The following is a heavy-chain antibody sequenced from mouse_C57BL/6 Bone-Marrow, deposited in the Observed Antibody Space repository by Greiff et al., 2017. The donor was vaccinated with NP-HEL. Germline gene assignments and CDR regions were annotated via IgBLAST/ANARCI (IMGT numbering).Heavy chain of an antibody. CDR2: IYPGGGYT. V-gene: IGHV1-63*01. D-gene: IGHD1-1*01. J-gene: IGHJ3*01. CDR3: ARSSYYGSSYVEFAY. CDR1: GYTFTNYW. Sequence: VQLVESGAELVRPGTSVKMSCKASGYTFTNYWIGWAKQRPGHGLEWIGDIYPGGGYTNYNEKFKGKATLTADKSSSTAYMQFSSLTSEDSAIYYCARSSYYGSSYVEFAYWGQGTLVTVSA.